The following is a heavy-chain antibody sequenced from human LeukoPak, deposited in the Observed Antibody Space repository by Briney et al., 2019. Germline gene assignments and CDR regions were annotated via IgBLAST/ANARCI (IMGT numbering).Heavy chain of an antibody. CDR1: GYTFTSYG. CDR2: ISAYNGNT. Sequence: GASVKVSCKASGYTFTSYGNSWVRQAPGQGLECMGWISAYNGNTNYAQKLQGRVTITADKSTSTAYMELSSLRSEDTAVYYCARVGDYGDYYMDVWGKGTTVTVSS. D-gene: IGHD4-17*01. J-gene: IGHJ6*03. V-gene: IGHV1-18*01. CDR3: ARVGDYGDYYMDV.